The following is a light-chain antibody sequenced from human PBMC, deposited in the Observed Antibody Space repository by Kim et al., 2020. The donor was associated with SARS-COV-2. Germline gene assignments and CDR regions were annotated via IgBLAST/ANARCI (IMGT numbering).Light chain of an antibody. CDR3: ASSGSDHTVI. J-gene: IGLJ2*01. CDR2: AVT. Sequence: GQSYPMSRTGTRSDFGHSDYVSWFHQYPGKAPKVVIYAVTNRPSGVSTRFSGSKSGNTAPLTISGLQAEDESDYYCASSGSDHTVIFGGGTQLTVL. V-gene: IGLV2-14*03. CDR1: RSDFGHSDY.